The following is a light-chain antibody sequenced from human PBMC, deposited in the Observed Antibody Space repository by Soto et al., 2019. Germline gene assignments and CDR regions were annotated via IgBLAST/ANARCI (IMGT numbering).Light chain of an antibody. Sequence: QSVLRQPPSASGTPGQRVTISCSGNSSNIGSNTVNWYQQLPGTAPKLLIYSYNQRPSGVPHRFSGSKSGTSASLAISGLQSEDEADYYCATWDDSLNGYVFGTGTKVTVL. CDR2: SYN. CDR1: SSNIGSNT. J-gene: IGLJ1*01. CDR3: ATWDDSLNGYV. V-gene: IGLV1-44*01.